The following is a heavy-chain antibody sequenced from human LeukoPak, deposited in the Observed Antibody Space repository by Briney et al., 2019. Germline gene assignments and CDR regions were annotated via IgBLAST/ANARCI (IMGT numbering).Heavy chain of an antibody. J-gene: IGHJ4*02. CDR2: ICPDGTVT. CDR3: VRDFRSADY. Sequence: GGSLRLSCAASGFTFSNYCMHWVRQIPGQGLVWVSRICPDGTVTNYADSVKGRFTISRDNAKNMVFLQMNSLRADDTAVYYCVRDFRSADYWGQGILVTVSS. V-gene: IGHV3-74*01. CDR1: GFTFSNYC.